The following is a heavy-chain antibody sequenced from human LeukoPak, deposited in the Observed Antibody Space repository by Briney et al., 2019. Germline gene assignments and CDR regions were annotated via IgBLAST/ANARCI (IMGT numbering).Heavy chain of an antibody. J-gene: IGHJ4*02. D-gene: IGHD3-22*01. Sequence: PGGSLRLSCAASGFTYSSYSMNWVRQAPGKGLEWVSFISSSSSYIYYADSVKGRFTISRDNAKNSLYLQMNSLRAEDTAVYYCARDGDSSGYYYSFDYWGQGTLVTVSS. CDR1: GFTYSSYS. CDR3: ARDGDSSGYYYSFDY. CDR2: ISSSSSYI. V-gene: IGHV3-21*04.